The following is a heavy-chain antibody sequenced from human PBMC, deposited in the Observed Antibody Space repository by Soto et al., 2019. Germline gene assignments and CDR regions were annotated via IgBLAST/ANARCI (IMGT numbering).Heavy chain of an antibody. D-gene: IGHD1-26*01. Sequence: QVQLQESGPGLVKPSGTLSLTCTVSGGSMSSSNWWNWVRQSPGKGLEWIGEAHRSGRTNYNPSLKSRVTISVDKSKNHFSLKLSSVTAADTAVYYCARSEATGLDYWGQGTLVTVSS. V-gene: IGHV4-4*02. CDR1: GGSMSSSNW. CDR3: ARSEATGLDY. CDR2: AHRSGRT. J-gene: IGHJ4*02.